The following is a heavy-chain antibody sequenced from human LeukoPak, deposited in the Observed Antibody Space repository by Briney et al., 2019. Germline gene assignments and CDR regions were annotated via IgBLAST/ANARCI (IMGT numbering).Heavy chain of an antibody. V-gene: IGHV1-46*01. CDR2: VNPSDGST. CDR1: GYTFTSYG. Sequence: ASVKVSCKASGYTFTSYGISWVRQAPGQGLEWMGIVNPSDGSTTYAQKFQGRVTMTGDTSTSTVYMELSSLRSEDTAVYYCARVLTAMDPRGYFDYWGQGTLVTVSS. D-gene: IGHD5-18*01. CDR3: ARVLTAMDPRGYFDY. J-gene: IGHJ4*02.